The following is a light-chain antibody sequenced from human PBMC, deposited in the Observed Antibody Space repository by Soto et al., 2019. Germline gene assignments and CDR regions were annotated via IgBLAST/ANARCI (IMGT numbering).Light chain of an antibody. J-gene: IGKJ1*01. CDR3: LQYHTYRT. CDR2: DAS. Sequence: DIQMTQSPSTLSASVGDRVTITCRASQSISPWLVWYQQKPGKAPKLLIFDASNLESGVPSRFSGSGSGTEFTLTISSLQPDDFATYYCLQYHTYRTFGQGTKVEVK. CDR1: QSISPW. V-gene: IGKV1-5*01.